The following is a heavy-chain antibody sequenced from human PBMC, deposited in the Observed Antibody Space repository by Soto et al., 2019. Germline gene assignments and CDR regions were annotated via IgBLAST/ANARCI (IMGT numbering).Heavy chain of an antibody. Sequence: QLQLQESGPGLVKPSETLSLTCTVSGGPISGSTYYWGWIRQPPGKGLEYIGSTYYSGRTYYNPSRSIRVTVSVDTSKTQCSLNLNSVAAADTAVYYCARHGSGSQYPIDHWGQGTLVTVSS. J-gene: IGHJ4*02. V-gene: IGHV4-39*01. CDR2: TYYSGRT. D-gene: IGHD3-10*01. CDR3: ARHGSGSQYPIDH. CDR1: GGPISGSTYY.